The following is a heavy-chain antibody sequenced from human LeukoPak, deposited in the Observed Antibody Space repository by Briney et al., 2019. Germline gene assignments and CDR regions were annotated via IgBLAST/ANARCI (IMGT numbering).Heavy chain of an antibody. D-gene: IGHD1-26*01. CDR1: GFTFSCYG. CDR3: ACRSGSYSYYFDY. V-gene: IGHV3-23*01. Sequence: GGSLRLSCAASGFTFSCYGMTWVRQAPGKGLEWVSVISGSGGSTNYADSVKGRFTISRDNSKNTLYLQMNRLRVEDTAVYYCACRSGSYSYYFDYWGQGTLVTVSS. J-gene: IGHJ4*02. CDR2: ISGSGGST.